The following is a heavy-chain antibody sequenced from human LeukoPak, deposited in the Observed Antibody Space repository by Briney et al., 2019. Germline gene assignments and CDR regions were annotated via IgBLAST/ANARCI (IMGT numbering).Heavy chain of an antibody. Sequence: ASVKVSCKASGYTFAGYYMRWVRQAPGQGLGWMGWINPNSGGTNYAQKFQGRVTMTRDTSISTAYMELSRLRSDDTAVYYCAREGQWLGPDYWGQGTLVTVSS. V-gene: IGHV1-2*02. CDR1: GYTFAGYY. CDR3: AREGQWLGPDY. CDR2: INPNSGGT. J-gene: IGHJ4*02. D-gene: IGHD6-19*01.